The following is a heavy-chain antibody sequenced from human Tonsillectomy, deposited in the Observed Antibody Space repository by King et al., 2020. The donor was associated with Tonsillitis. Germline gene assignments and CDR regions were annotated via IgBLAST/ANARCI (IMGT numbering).Heavy chain of an antibody. J-gene: IGHJ6*02. CDR1: GYTFTGYY. D-gene: IGHD2-21*02. CDR3: ATDYVIGGGDCCDPNYYGMDV. V-gene: IGHV1-2*02. Sequence: QVQLVESGAEVKKPGASVKVSCKASGYTFTGYYIHWVRQAPGQGLEWMGWIYPNSGGTNYAQKFQGRVTMTRDTSISTAYMELSGLRSDETAMYYCATDYVIGGGDCCDPNYYGMDVWGQGTTVTVSS. CDR2: IYPNSGGT.